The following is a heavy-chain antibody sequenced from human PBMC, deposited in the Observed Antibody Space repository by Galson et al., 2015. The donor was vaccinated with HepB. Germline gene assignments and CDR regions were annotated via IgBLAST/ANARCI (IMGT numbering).Heavy chain of an antibody. CDR1: GFTFSSYA. Sequence: SLRLSCAASGFTFSSYAMHWVRQAPGKGLEWVAVISYDGSNKYYADSVKGRFTISRDNSKNTLYLQMNSLRAEDTAVYYCARDLPIDFHRRVVPAAIPAGFDYWGQGTLVTVSS. J-gene: IGHJ4*02. V-gene: IGHV3-30-3*01. CDR3: ARDLPIDFHRRVVPAAIPAGFDY. D-gene: IGHD2-2*02. CDR2: ISYDGSNK.